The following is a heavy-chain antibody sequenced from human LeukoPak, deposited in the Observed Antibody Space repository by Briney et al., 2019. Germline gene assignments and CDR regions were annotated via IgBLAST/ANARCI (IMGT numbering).Heavy chain of an antibody. J-gene: IGHJ4*02. Sequence: PGGSLRPSCAASGFTFSNYWMHWVRQAPGKGLVWVSHISTDGSTTNYADSVKARFTISRDNAKNTLFLQMNSLRAEDTAVYYCARGDTVALDCWGQGTLVTVSS. D-gene: IGHD6-19*01. CDR1: GFTFSNYW. V-gene: IGHV3-74*01. CDR2: ISTDGSTT. CDR3: ARGDTVALDC.